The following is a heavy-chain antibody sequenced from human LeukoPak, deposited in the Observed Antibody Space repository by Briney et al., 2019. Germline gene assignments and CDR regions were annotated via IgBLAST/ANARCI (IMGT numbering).Heavy chain of an antibody. Sequence: GGSLRLSCAASGFTFTSYGMHWVRQAPGKGLEWVAVISYDGTYKYYAGSVKGRFTISRDGSKNTLYLQTNSLRAEDTAVYYCAKDRDSSWYSGCFDYWGQGTLVTVSS. V-gene: IGHV3-30*18. CDR2: ISYDGTYK. J-gene: IGHJ4*02. D-gene: IGHD6-13*01. CDR3: AKDRDSSWYSGCFDY. CDR1: GFTFTSYG.